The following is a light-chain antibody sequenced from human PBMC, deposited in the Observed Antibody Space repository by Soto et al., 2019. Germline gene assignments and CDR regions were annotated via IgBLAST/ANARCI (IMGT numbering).Light chain of an antibody. Sequence: DLQMTQSPSSLSASVGDRVTITCRASQSIRYYLNWYQQKPGKAPKLLIYAASSLQSGVPSRFSGSGSGTDFTLTISSLQPEDFATYYCQQSYSTPQTTFGQGTKLEIK. CDR1: QSIRYY. V-gene: IGKV1-39*01. J-gene: IGKJ2*01. CDR3: QQSYSTPQTT. CDR2: AAS.